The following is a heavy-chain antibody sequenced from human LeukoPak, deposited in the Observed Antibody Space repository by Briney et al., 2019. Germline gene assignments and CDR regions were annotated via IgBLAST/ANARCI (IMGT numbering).Heavy chain of an antibody. J-gene: IGHJ4*02. CDR2: IYTSGST. D-gene: IGHD3-22*01. Sequence: SETLSLTCTVSGGSISSGSYYWSWIRQPAGTGLEWIGRIYTSGSTNYNPSLKSRVTISVDTSKNQFSLKLSSVTAADTAVYYCARAADSSGYFYYFDYWGQGTLVTVSS. CDR3: ARAADSSGYFYYFDY. CDR1: GGSISSGSYY. V-gene: IGHV4-61*02.